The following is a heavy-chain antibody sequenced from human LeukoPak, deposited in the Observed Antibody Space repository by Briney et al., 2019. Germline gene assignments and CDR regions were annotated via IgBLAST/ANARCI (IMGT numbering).Heavy chain of an antibody. V-gene: IGHV5-51*01. CDR3: ARVIAVAGGGPQAAFDY. CDR2: IYPGDSDT. D-gene: IGHD6-19*01. J-gene: IGHJ4*02. CDR1: GYSFTSYW. Sequence: GESLKISCKGSGYSFTSYWIGWVRQMPGKGLEWMGIIYPGDSDTRYSPSFQGQVTISADKFISTAYLQWSSLKASDTAMYYCARVIAVAGGGPQAAFDYWGQGTLVTVSS.